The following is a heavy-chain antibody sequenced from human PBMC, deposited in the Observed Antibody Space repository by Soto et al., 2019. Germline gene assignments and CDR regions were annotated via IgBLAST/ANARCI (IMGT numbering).Heavy chain of an antibody. V-gene: IGHV4-4*02. J-gene: IGHJ4*02. Sequence: PSETLSLTCAVSGGPISSSNWWSWVRQPPGKGLEWIGEIYHSGSTNYNPSLKSRVTISVDKSKNQFSLKLSSVTAADTAVYYCARRYSYGYSFDYWGQGTLVTVSS. D-gene: IGHD5-18*01. CDR2: IYHSGST. CDR1: GGPISSSNW. CDR3: ARRYSYGYSFDY.